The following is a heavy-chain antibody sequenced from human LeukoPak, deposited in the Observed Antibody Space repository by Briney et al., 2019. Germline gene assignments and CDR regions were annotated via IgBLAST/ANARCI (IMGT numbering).Heavy chain of an antibody. V-gene: IGHV1-24*01. CDR3: TRVQQYDKFDY. CDR2: FDPEDGET. J-gene: IGHJ4*02. Sequence: ASVKVSCKASGYTFTGYYMHWVRQAPGQGLEWMGGFDPEDGETIYAQKFQGRVTMTEDTSTDTAYMELSSLRAEDTAVYYCTRVQQYDKFDYWGQGTLVTVSS. D-gene: IGHD3-22*01. CDR1: GYTFTGYY.